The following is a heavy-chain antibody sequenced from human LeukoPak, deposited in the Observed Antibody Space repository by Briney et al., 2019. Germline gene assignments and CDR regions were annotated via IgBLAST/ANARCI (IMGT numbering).Heavy chain of an antibody. CDR3: ARQPFDY. J-gene: IGHJ4*02. V-gene: IGHV3-7*01. Sequence: GGSLRLSCAASGFTFSGYRMSWVRQAPGKGLEWVANIKQDGSEKYYVDSVKGRFTISRDNAKNSLYLQMNSLRAEDTAIYYCARQPFDYWGQGTLVTVSS. CDR1: GFTFSGYR. CDR2: IKQDGSEK.